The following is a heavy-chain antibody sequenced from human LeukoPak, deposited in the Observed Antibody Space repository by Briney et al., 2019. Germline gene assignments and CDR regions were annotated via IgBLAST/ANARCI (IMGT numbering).Heavy chain of an antibody. V-gene: IGHV4-38-2*02. CDR3: VIEPADRGVYYFDF. J-gene: IGHJ4*02. CDR2: ISRSGST. Sequence: PSETLSLTCTVSGYSISSSDYWGGIRRPPGKGLEWIGSISRSGSTYYNPSLKSRVTISVDTSKNHFSLKLSSVTAADTALYYCVIEPADRGVYYFDFWGQGTLVTVSS. CDR1: GYSISSSDY. D-gene: IGHD3-10*01.